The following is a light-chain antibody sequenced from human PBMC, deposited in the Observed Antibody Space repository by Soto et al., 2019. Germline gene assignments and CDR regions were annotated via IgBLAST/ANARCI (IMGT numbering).Light chain of an antibody. CDR1: SSDVGGYNY. V-gene: IGLV2-14*01. CDR2: EVS. CDR3: SSYTSSSTLGV. Sequence: QSALTQPASVSVSPGQSITMSCTGTSSDVGGYNYVSWYQQHPGKAPKLMIYEVSNRPSGVSNRFSGSKSGNTASLTISGLQAEDEADYYCSSYTSSSTLGVFGTGTKVTVL. J-gene: IGLJ1*01.